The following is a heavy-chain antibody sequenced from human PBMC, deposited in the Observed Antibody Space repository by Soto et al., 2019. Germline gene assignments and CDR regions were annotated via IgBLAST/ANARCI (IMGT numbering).Heavy chain of an antibody. D-gene: IGHD1-26*01. CDR3: GRGSGPRGRPY. Sequence: GGSLRLSCVASGFTFSTFEMNWVRQAPGKGLEWVSYISRSSSPIYYAESVKGRFTISRDNAKNSLFLQMDSLTAEDKAVYYCGRGSGPRGRPYWGQGILVTVSS. CDR1: GFTFSTFE. V-gene: IGHV3-48*03. J-gene: IGHJ4*02. CDR2: ISRSSSPI.